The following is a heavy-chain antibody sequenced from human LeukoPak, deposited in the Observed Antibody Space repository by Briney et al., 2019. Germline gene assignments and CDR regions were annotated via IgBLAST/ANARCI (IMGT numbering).Heavy chain of an antibody. V-gene: IGHV4-61*03. CDR2: IYYNGIT. Sequence: SETLSLTCTVSGGSISSSSYYWDWIRQPPGKGLEWIGYIYYNGITSYNPSLKSRVTISLDTSKNHLSVKLSSVTAADTAVYYCARVLSSPGGYYSGTYYYGMDVWGQGTTVTVSS. J-gene: IGHJ6*02. CDR1: GGSISSSSYY. CDR3: ARVLSSPGGYYSGTYYYGMDV. D-gene: IGHD3-22*01.